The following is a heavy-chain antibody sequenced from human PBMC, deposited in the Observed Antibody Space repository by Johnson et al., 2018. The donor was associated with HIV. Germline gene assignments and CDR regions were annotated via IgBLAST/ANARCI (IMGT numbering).Heavy chain of an antibody. CDR2: ISFDGSNK. Sequence: QVQLVESGGGVVQPGRSLRLSCAASGFTFSSYAMHWVRQAPGKGLEWAAVISFDGSNKYFAASVKGRFTISRDNSKNTLYLQINSLRAEDTAVYYCARLRGAFDIWGQGTMVTVSS. V-gene: IGHV3-30*04. CDR1: GFTFSSYA. J-gene: IGHJ3*02. CDR3: ARLRGAFDI.